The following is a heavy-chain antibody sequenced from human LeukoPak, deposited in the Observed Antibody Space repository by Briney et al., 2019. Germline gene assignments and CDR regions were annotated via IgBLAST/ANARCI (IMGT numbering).Heavy chain of an antibody. CDR2: IIPIFGTA. Sequence: ASVKVSCKASGGTFSSYAISWVRQAPGQGLEWMGGIIPIFGTANYAQKFQGRVTITTDESTSTAYMELSSLRSEDTAVYYCARGGYSYGQPSYYFDYWGQGTLVTVSS. CDR1: GGTFSSYA. J-gene: IGHJ4*02. CDR3: ARGGYSYGQPSYYFDY. D-gene: IGHD5-18*01. V-gene: IGHV1-69*05.